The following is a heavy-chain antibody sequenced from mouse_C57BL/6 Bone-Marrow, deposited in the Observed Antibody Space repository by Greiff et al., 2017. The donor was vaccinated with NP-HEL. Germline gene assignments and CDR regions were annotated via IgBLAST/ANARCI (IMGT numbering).Heavy chain of an antibody. V-gene: IGHV5-2*01. Sequence: EVKLVESGGGLVQPGESLKLSCESNEYEFPSHDMSWVRKTPEKRLELVAAINSDGGSTYYPDTMERRFIISRDNTKKTLYLQMSSLRSEDTALYYCASYYDYDGDAMDYWGQGTSVTVSS. CDR1: EYEFPSHD. CDR2: INSDGGST. CDR3: ASYYDYDGDAMDY. D-gene: IGHD2-4*01. J-gene: IGHJ4*01.